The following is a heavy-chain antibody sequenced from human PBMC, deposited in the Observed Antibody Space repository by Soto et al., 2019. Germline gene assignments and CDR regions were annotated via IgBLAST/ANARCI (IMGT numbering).Heavy chain of an antibody. CDR1: GGSISSYY. D-gene: IGHD2-2*01. Sequence: QVQLQESGPGLVKPSETLSLTCTVSGGSISSYYWSWIRQPPGKGLEWIGYIYYSGSTNYNPSLKSRVTISVDTSKNQFSLKLSSVTAADTAVYYCARGFAQFKSTRAMDVWGQGTTVTVSS. CDR2: IYYSGST. V-gene: IGHV4-59*01. CDR3: ARGFAQFKSTRAMDV. J-gene: IGHJ6*02.